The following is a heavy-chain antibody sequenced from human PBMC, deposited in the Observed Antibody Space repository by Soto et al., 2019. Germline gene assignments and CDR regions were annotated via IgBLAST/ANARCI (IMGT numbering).Heavy chain of an antibody. V-gene: IGHV4-31*02. D-gene: IGHD3-10*01. Sequence: SETLSLTCTVSGGSISSGGYYWSWIRQHPGKGLEWIGYIYYSGSTYYNPSLKSRVTISVDTSKNQFSLKLSSVTAADTAVYYCARDPIWFGELLGHNYYYGMDVWGQGTTVTVSS. J-gene: IGHJ6*02. CDR3: ARDPIWFGELLGHNYYYGMDV. CDR2: IYYSGST. CDR1: GGSISSGGYY.